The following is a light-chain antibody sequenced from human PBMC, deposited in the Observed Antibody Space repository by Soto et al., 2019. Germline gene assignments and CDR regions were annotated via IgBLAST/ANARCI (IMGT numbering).Light chain of an antibody. J-gene: IGLJ1*01. CDR1: SSDVGGYDY. CDR3: SSYTGSSTFV. CDR2: DVN. Sequence: QSVLTQPASVSGSPGQSITIPCTGTSSDVGGYDYVSWYQQLPCKAPKLLIYDVNNRPSGVSYRFSGSKSGNTASLTISGLQAEDEADYYCSSYTGSSTFVFGTGTKVTVL. V-gene: IGLV2-14*01.